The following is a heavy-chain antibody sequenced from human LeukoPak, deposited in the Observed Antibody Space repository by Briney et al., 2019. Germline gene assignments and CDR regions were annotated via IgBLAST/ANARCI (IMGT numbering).Heavy chain of an antibody. CDR2: ISYDGSNK. D-gene: IGHD3-10*01. CDR1: GFTFSNYG. V-gene: IGHV3-30*18. Sequence: GGSLRLSCAASGFTFSNYGMHWVRQAPGKGLEWVALISYDGSNKYHADSVKGRFTISRDNSKNTLYLQMISLRAEDTAVYYCANYGSVSYFAYWGQGTLVTVSS. J-gene: IGHJ4*02. CDR3: ANYGSVSYFAY.